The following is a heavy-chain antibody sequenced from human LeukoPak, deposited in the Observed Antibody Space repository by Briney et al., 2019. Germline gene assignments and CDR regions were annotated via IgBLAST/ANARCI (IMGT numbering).Heavy chain of an antibody. V-gene: IGHV3-30-3*01. CDR1: GFTFSSYA. CDR3: AKAELVVVAATHFDY. Sequence: GGSLRLSCAASGFTFSSYAMHWVRQAPGKGLEWVAVISYDGSNKYYADSVKGRFTISRDNSKNTLYLQMNSLRAEDTALYYCAKAELVVVAATHFDYWGQGTLVTVSS. D-gene: IGHD2-15*01. CDR2: ISYDGSNK. J-gene: IGHJ4*02.